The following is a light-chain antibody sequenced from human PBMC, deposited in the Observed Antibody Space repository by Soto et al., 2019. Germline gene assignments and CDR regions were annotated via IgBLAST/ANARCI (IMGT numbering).Light chain of an antibody. J-gene: IGKJ2*01. V-gene: IGKV1-39*01. CDR3: QQSYNTPDT. Sequence: DIQMTQSPSSLSASVGDRVAITCRASQSISTYLNWYQKRPGKAPKALIYAASSLHSGVPSRFSGSGSGTNFTLTISSLQPEDSATYYCQQSYNTPDTFGQGTKLEMK. CDR2: AAS. CDR1: QSISTY.